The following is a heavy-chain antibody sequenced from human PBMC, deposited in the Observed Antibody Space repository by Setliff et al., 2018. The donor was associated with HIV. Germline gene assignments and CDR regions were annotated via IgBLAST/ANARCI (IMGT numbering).Heavy chain of an antibody. CDR2: IVPIFGTP. V-gene: IGHV1-69*13. CDR3: ARDSRDIVVVIAPEPEPYYYYGMDV. Sequence: SVKVSCKASGDNFNSHSISWVRQAPGQGLEWMGGIVPIFGTPNYAQKFKGRLTITADESTSTVYMELSSLRPEDTAVYFCARDSRDIVVVIAPEPEPYYYYGMDVWGEGTTVTVSS. J-gene: IGHJ6*04. D-gene: IGHD2-15*01. CDR1: GDNFNSHS.